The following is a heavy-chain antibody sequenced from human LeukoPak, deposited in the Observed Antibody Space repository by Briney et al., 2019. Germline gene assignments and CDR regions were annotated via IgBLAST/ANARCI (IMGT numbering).Heavy chain of an antibody. CDR2: ISSSSSYI. D-gene: IGHD4-17*01. Sequence: GGSLRLSRAASGFTFSSYSMNWVRPAPGKGLEWVSSISSSSSYIYYADSVKGRFTISRDNAKNSLYLQMNSLRAEDTAVYYCARDFTFDGASYYFDYWGQGTLVTVSS. CDR3: ARDFTFDGASYYFDY. V-gene: IGHV3-21*01. J-gene: IGHJ4*02. CDR1: GFTFSSYS.